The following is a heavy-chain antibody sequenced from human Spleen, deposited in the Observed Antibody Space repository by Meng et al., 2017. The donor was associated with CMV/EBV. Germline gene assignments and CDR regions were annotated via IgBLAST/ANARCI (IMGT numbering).Heavy chain of an antibody. CDR2: INPNSGGT. D-gene: IGHD6-13*01. V-gene: IGHV1-2*02. J-gene: IGHJ6*02. Sequence: ASVKVSCKASVYTFTGYYMHWVRQAPGQGLEWMGWINPNSGGTNYAQKFQGRVTMTRDTSISTAYMELSRLRSDDTAVYYCARGGLAAQDPYYYYGMDVWGQGTTVTVSS. CDR1: VYTFTGYY. CDR3: ARGGLAAQDPYYYYGMDV.